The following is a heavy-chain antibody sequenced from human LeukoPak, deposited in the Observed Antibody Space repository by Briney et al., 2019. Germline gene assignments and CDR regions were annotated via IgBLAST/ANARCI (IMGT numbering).Heavy chain of an antibody. Sequence: GGSLRLSCAASGFNVSSNYVTWVRQAPGKGLEWVSSISVRSNYRYYADSVRGRFTISRDDARDSLFLQMNSLRAEDTAVYFCVRLRRNNDRSGYYYYDYWGQGTLVTVSS. D-gene: IGHD3-22*01. J-gene: IGHJ4*02. V-gene: IGHV3-21*01. CDR3: VRLRRNNDRSGYYYYDY. CDR2: ISVRSNYR. CDR1: GFNVSSNY.